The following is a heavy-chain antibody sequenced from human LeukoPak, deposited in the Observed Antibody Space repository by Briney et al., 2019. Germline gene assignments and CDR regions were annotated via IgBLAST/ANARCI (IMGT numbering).Heavy chain of an antibody. J-gene: IGHJ4*02. CDR2: ISGSGGST. CDR3: AKDRAVAGLRRGGEYYFDY. CDR1: GFAFSDHW. Sequence: PGGSLRLSCAASGFAFSDHWMIWVRQAPGKGLEWVSAISGSGGSTYYADSAKGRFTISRDNSKNTLYLQMNSLRAEDTAVYYCAKDRAVAGLRRGGEYYFDYWGQGTLVTVSS. V-gene: IGHV3-23*01. D-gene: IGHD6-19*01.